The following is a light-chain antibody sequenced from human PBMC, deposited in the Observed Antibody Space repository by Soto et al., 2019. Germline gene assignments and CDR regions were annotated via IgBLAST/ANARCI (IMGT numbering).Light chain of an antibody. CDR3: HQYATDPLT. V-gene: IGKV3-20*01. CDR1: QSVGRGY. CDR2: DAF. Sequence: EIVLTQSPGTLALAPGDIATLSCRASQSVGRGYLAWFQHKGGQGPRLLVHDAFNRATGIPDRFSGSGSRTDFTLIISRLEPEDFAVYYCHQYATDPLTFGGGTKVEI. J-gene: IGKJ4*01.